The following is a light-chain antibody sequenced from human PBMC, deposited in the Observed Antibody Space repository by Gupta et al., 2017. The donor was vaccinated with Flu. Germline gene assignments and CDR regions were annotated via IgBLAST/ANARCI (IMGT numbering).Light chain of an antibody. V-gene: IGKV1-39*01. CDR1: QTIDNY. CDR2: AAS. CDR3: QQSYSFPRT. Sequence: DIRMTQSPSSLSASVGDRVNITCRASQTIDNYLNWYQRKPGKAPNLLIYAASSLETGVPSRFSGSSSGTDFTLTISSRQPEDFAAYFCQQSYSFPRTLGQGT. J-gene: IGKJ2*01.